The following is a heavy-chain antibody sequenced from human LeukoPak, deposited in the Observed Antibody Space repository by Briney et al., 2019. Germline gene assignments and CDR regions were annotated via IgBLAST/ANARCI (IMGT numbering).Heavy chain of an antibody. Sequence: GGSLRLSCAASGLTVSSNYMSWVRQAPGKGLEWVSIIYSGGSTYYADSVKGRFTISRDNSKNTLYLQMNSLRAEDTAVYYCAKRLIVGATFFDYWGQGTLVTVSS. D-gene: IGHD1-26*01. V-gene: IGHV3-53*01. J-gene: IGHJ4*02. CDR3: AKRLIVGATFFDY. CDR1: GLTVSSNY. CDR2: IYSGGST.